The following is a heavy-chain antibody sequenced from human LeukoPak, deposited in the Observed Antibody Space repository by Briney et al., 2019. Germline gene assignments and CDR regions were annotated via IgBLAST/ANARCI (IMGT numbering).Heavy chain of an antibody. V-gene: IGHV4-34*01. D-gene: IGHD5-18*01. CDR3: ARSYGSTDY. CDR1: GGSISSYY. CDR2: INHSGST. J-gene: IGHJ4*02. Sequence: HPSQTLSLTCTVSGGSISSYYWSWIRQPPGKGLEWIGEINHSGSTNYNPSLKSRVTISVDTSKNQFSLKLSSVTAADTAVYYCARSYGSTDYWGQGTLVTVSS.